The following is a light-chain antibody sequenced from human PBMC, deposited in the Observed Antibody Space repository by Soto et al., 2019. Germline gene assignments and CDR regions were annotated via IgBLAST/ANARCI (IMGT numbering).Light chain of an antibody. V-gene: IGLV2-23*02. CDR2: EVS. J-gene: IGLJ1*01. Sequence: QAAVSEPASVSGSPGQSITISCTGTSSDVGSYNLVSWYQQHPGKAPKLMIYEVSKRPSGVSNRFSGSKSGNTASLTISGFQTENKDDYYCSSYAGSSPVFGTGTKVTVL. CDR3: SSYAGSSPV. CDR1: SSDVGSYNL.